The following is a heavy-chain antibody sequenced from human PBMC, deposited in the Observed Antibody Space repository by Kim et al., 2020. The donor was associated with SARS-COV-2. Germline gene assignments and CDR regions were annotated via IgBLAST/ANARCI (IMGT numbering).Heavy chain of an antibody. J-gene: IGHJ4*02. V-gene: IGHV3-53*04. Sequence: DSVKARFTFSRHNSKNTLYLQMDSLRAEDTAVYFCARGECSGGSCYHFDYWGQGTLVTVSS. CDR3: ARGECSGGSCYHFDY. D-gene: IGHD2-15*01.